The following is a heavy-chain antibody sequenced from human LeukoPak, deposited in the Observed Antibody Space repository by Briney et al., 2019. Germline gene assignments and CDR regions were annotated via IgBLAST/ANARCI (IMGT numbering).Heavy chain of an antibody. V-gene: IGHV4-4*07. CDR1: GGSISYYY. Sequence: SETLSLTCTVSGGSISYYYWSWIRQPAGKGLEWIGRIYTSGSTNYNPSLKSRVTMSVDTSKNQFSLKLSSVTAADTAVYYCARDRPNVDSTGYYSRHDAFDIWGQGTMVTVSS. CDR3: ARDRPNVDSTGYYSRHDAFDI. D-gene: IGHD3-22*01. CDR2: IYTSGST. J-gene: IGHJ3*02.